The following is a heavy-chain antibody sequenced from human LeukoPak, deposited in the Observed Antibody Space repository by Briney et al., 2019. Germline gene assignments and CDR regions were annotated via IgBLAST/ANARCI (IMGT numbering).Heavy chain of an antibody. CDR2: IWYDGSKE. CDR1: GISFSNYG. CDR3: AKKGLFLHFDN. Sequence: PGSSRRLSGEGTGISFSNYGMHGVRQSPGKGLGWVEVIWYDGSKESYKESVKGRFTISRDNLKNTVYLKMKRLKVEETAVYYCAKKGLFLHFDNWGQGTLVTVS. V-gene: IGHV3-33*06. D-gene: IGHD3-16*01. J-gene: IGHJ4*02.